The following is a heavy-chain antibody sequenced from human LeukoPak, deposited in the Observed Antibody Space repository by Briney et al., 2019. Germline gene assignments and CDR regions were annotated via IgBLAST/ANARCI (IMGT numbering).Heavy chain of an antibody. CDR3: ARDRVVPAAMEGWWFDP. CDR2: IYYSGST. D-gene: IGHD2-2*01. Sequence: SETLSLTCTVSGGSTSSSSYYWGWIRQPPGKGLEWIGSIYYSGSTYYNPSLKSRVTISVDTSKNQFSLKLSSVTAADTAVYYCARDRVVPAAMEGWWFDPWGQGTLVTVSS. CDR1: GGSTSSSSYY. J-gene: IGHJ5*02. V-gene: IGHV4-39*07.